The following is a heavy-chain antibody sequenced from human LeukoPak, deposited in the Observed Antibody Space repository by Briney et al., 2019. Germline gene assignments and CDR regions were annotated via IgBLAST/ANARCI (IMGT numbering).Heavy chain of an antibody. J-gene: IGHJ4*02. CDR1: GFTFPNYG. D-gene: IGHD1-1*01. Sequence: ASVKVSSKASGFTFPNYGFTWGRRAPGQGVGGMGWISAYNGDTNFAQKLQGRVTMTTDTSTGTAYMELRSLRSDDTAVYYCARIAERQLAYYFDYWGQGTLVTVSS. CDR3: ARIAERQLAYYFDY. V-gene: IGHV1-18*01. CDR2: ISAYNGDT.